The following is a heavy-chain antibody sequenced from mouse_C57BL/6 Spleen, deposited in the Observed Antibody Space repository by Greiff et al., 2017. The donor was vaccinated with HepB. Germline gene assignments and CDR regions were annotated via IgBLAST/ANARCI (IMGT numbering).Heavy chain of an antibody. Sequence: QVQLQQPGAELVRPGSSVKLSCKASGYTFTSYWMHWVKQRPIQGLEWIGNIDPSDSETHYNQKFKDKATLTVDKSSSTAYMQLSSLKSEDSAVYYCARRFTTVGGYFDVWGTGTTVTVSS. CDR1: GYTFTSYW. CDR2: IDPSDSET. CDR3: ARRFTTVGGYFDV. V-gene: IGHV1-52*01. J-gene: IGHJ1*03. D-gene: IGHD1-1*01.